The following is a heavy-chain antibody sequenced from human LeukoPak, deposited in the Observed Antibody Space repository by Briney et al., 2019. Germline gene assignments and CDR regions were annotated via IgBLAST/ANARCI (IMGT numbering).Heavy chain of an antibody. CDR1: GFTFSSYW. D-gene: IGHD6-13*01. V-gene: IGHV3-74*01. J-gene: IGHJ3*02. CDR3: AREGGAAAGDAFDI. CDR2: INSDGSST. Sequence: PGGSLRLSCAASGFTFSSYWMHWVRQAPGKGLVWVSRINSDGSSTSYADSVKGRFTISRDNAKNTLYLQMNSLRAEDTAVYYCAREGGAAAGDAFDIWGQGTMVTVSS.